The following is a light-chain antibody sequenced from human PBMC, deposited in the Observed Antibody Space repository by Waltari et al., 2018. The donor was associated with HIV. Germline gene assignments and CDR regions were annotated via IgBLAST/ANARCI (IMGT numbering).Light chain of an antibody. V-gene: IGLV2-14*01. Sequence: QSALTQPASVSGSPGQSITISCTGPIRDVGAWKYVLWYQHHPGKAPKLIIFEVNNRPAGVSSRFSGSKSGYTASLTISGLQPEDEADYYCSSYRSASIVFGGGTKLTVL. CDR2: EVN. J-gene: IGLJ2*01. CDR1: IRDVGAWKY. CDR3: SSYRSASIV.